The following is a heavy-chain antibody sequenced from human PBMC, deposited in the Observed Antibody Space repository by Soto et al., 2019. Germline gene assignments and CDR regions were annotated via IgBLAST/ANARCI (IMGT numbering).Heavy chain of an antibody. J-gene: IGHJ4*02. Sequence: QVQLQESGPGLVKPSQTLSLTCTVSGGSISSGGYYWSWIRQHPGKGLEWIGYIYYSGSTYYNPSLKSRVTLSVDTSKTQFSLKLSSVTSADTAVYYCARAVDTAMVPYYFDYWGQGTLVTVSS. CDR1: GGSISSGGYY. V-gene: IGHV4-31*03. CDR2: IYYSGST. CDR3: ARAVDTAMVPYYFDY. D-gene: IGHD5-18*01.